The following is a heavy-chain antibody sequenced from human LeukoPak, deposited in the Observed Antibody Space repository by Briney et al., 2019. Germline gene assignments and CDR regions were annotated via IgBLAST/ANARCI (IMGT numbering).Heavy chain of an antibody. Sequence: GRSLRLSCAASGFTFSSYGMHWVRQAPGKGLEWVSLIYSGGSTYYADSVKGRFTLSRDNSKNTLYLQMNSLRAEDTAVYYCAKGPSVAARPGYFDLWGRGTLVTVSS. CDR3: AKGPSVAARPGYFDL. D-gene: IGHD6-6*01. CDR1: GFTFSSYG. V-gene: IGHV3-NL1*01. J-gene: IGHJ2*01. CDR2: IYSGGST.